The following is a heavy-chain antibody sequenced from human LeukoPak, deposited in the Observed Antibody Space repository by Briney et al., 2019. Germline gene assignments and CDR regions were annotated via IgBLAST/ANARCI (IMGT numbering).Heavy chain of an antibody. CDR1: GYTFIDYY. J-gene: IGHJ4*02. CDR3: ARDLPSTSNWELDY. CDR2: INPNIPNTDDT. Sequence: ASVKVSCKASGYTFIDYYIHWLRQAPGQGLEWMGRINPNIPNTDDTDYAQNFQGRVTMTRDTSISTALMELSRLTSDDTAVYYCARDLPSTSNWELDYWGQGTLVTVSS. V-gene: IGHV1-2*06. D-gene: IGHD7-27*01.